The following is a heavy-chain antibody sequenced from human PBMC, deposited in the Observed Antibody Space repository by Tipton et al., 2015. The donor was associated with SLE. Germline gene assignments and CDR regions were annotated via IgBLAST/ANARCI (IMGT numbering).Heavy chain of an antibody. CDR3: ASSVRGAAPFGY. CDR1: GGSISSGNFY. J-gene: IGHJ4*02. Sequence: TLSLTCTVSGGSISSGNFYWNWIRQPAGKGLEWIGRIYTSGSTNYNPSLKSRVTISVDTSKSQFSLKLSSVTAADTAVYYCASSVRGAAPFGYWGQGTLVTVSS. V-gene: IGHV4-61*02. D-gene: IGHD3-10*02. CDR2: IYTSGST.